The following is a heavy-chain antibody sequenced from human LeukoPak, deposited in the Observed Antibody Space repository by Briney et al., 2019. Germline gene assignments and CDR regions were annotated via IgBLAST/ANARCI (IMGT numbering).Heavy chain of an antibody. Sequence: SETLSLTCTVSGGSISSGDYYWSWIRQPPGKGLEWIGYIYYSGSTYYNPSLKSRVTISVDTSKNQFSLKLSSVTAADTAVYYCATYSSSWAYFDYWGQGTLVTVSS. CDR3: ATYSSSWAYFDY. J-gene: IGHJ4*02. D-gene: IGHD6-13*01. CDR1: GGSISSGDYY. V-gene: IGHV4-30-4*01. CDR2: IYYSGST.